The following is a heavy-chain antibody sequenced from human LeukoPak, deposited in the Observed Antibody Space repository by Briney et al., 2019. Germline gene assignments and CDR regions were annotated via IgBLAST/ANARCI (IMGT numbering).Heavy chain of an antibody. V-gene: IGHV3-23*01. Sequence: GGSLRLSCAASGFTFRSYAMTWVRQAPGKGLEWVSSISAGDESTWHADSVKGRFTISRDNSKNTLYLQMDSLRAEDTAVYYCAKDLHGDYVRWGDYWGQGTLVTVSS. CDR3: AKDLHGDYVRWGDY. CDR1: GFTFRSYA. CDR2: ISAGDEST. D-gene: IGHD3-10*02. J-gene: IGHJ4*02.